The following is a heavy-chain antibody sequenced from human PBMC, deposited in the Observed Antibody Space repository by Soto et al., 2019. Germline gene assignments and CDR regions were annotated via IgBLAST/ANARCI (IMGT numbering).Heavy chain of an antibody. CDR3: AREGRAAYDY. CDR2: IYHSGSI. CDR1: GYSISSGYY. Sequence: ETLSLTCTVSGYSISSGYYWGWIRQPPGKGLEWIGSIYHSGSIYYNPSLKSRVTISVDTSKNQFSLKLSSVTAADTAVYYGAREGRAAYDYWGQGTLVTVSS. V-gene: IGHV4-38-2*02. J-gene: IGHJ4*02. D-gene: IGHD3-10*01.